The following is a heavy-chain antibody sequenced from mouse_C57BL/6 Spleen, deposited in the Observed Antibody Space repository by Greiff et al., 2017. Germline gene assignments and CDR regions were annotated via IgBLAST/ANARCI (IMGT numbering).Heavy chain of an antibody. J-gene: IGHJ1*03. CDR3: ARGTTVVARWYFDV. D-gene: IGHD1-1*01. Sequence: QVQLQQPGTELVKPGASVKLSCKASGYTFTSYWMHWVKQRPGQGLEWIGNINPSNGGTNYNEKFKSKATLTVDKSSSTAYMQLSSLTSEDSAVYDCARGTTVVARWYFDVWGTGTTVTVSS. CDR1: GYTFTSYW. V-gene: IGHV1-53*01. CDR2: INPSNGGT.